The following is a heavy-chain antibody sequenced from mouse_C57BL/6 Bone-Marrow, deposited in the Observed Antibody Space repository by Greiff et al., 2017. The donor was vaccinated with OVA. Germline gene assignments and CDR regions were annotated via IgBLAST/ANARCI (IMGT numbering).Heavy chain of an antibody. CDR2: IRLKSDNYAT. CDR3: TAIYYDYPMDY. D-gene: IGHD2-4*01. V-gene: IGHV6-3*01. Sequence: EVKLVESGGGLVQPGGSMKLSCVASGFTFSNYWMNWVRQSPEKGLEWVAQIRLKSDNYATHYAESVKGRFTISRDDSKSSVYLQMNNLRAEDTGIYYCTAIYYDYPMDYWGQGTSVTVSS. CDR1: GFTFSNYW. J-gene: IGHJ4*01.